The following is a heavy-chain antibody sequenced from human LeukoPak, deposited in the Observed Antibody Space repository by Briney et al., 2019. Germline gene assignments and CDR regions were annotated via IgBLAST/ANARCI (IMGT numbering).Heavy chain of an antibody. D-gene: IGHD6-19*01. V-gene: IGHV3-33*08. Sequence: GGSLRLSCAASEVTFNYYDLHWVRQVPGNGLEWVAFLSSDEGSHFYADSVQGRFTISRDNARNSLYLQMNSLRAEDTALYYCARDEREPLARIPFPDYWGQGTLVTVSS. J-gene: IGHJ4*02. CDR3: ARDEREPLARIPFPDY. CDR2: LSSDEGSH. CDR1: EVTFNYYD.